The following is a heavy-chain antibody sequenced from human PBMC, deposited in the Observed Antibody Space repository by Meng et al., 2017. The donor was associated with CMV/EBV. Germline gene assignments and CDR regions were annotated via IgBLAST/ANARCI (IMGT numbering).Heavy chain of an antibody. J-gene: IGHJ4*02. V-gene: IGHV1-3*01. CDR1: GYTFTSYA. CDR3: ARGSGIAAAGTFDY. D-gene: IGHD6-13*01. CDR2: SNAGNGNT. Sequence: QVQRGQSGAEVKKPGASVKVSCKASGYTFTSYAMHWVRQAPGQRLEWMGWSNAGNGNTKYSQKFQGRVTMTRDTSISTAYMELSRLRSDDTAVYYCARGSGIAAAGTFDYWGQGTLVTVSS.